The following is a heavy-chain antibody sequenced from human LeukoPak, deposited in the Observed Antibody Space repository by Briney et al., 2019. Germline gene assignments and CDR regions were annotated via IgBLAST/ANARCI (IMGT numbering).Heavy chain of an antibody. V-gene: IGHV4-34*01. CDR1: GGSFSGYY. Sequence: SETLSLTCAVYGGSFSGYYWSWIRQPPGGWLEWSGEINHSVGTNCNPSLKNRVTISVDTSKNQFSLRLSSVTAADTAVYYCARVSIVVVTIDYWGQGTLVTVSS. J-gene: IGHJ4*02. D-gene: IGHD3-22*01. CDR2: INHSVGT. CDR3: ARVSIVVVTIDY.